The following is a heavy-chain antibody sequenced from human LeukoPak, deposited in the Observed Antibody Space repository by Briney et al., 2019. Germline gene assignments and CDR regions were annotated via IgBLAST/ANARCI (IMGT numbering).Heavy chain of an antibody. J-gene: IGHJ4*02. V-gene: IGHV4-39*07. Sequence: SETLSLTCTVSGDSISSSYFYWGWIRQPPGKGLEWIGSIDHIGTTYYNPSLKSRVTISVDTSKNQFSLKLSSVTAADTAVYYCARDRIYGSGSDHFDYWGQGTLVTVSS. D-gene: IGHD3-10*01. CDR1: GDSISSSYFY. CDR2: IDHIGTT. CDR3: ARDRIYGSGSDHFDY.